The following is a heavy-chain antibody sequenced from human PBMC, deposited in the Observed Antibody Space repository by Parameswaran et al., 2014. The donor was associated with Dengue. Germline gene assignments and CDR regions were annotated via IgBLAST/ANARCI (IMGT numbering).Heavy chain of an antibody. V-gene: IGHV2-70*01. J-gene: IGHJ4*02. CDR3: ARSTENYYDSSGYYQYYFDY. D-gene: IGHD3-22*01. Sequence: WIRQPPGKALEWLALIDWDDDKYYSTSLKTRLTISKDTSKNQVVLTMTNMDPVDTATYYCARSTENYYDSSGYYQYYFDYWGQGTLVTVSS. CDR2: IDWDDDK.